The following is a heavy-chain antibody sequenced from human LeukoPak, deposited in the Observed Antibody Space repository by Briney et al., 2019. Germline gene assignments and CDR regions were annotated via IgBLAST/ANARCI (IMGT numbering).Heavy chain of an antibody. Sequence: GGSLRLSCAASGFTFSPYAMSWVRQAPGKGLEWVSIISGSSRHIYYADSVKGRFTISRDNSKNTLYLQMTSLRAEDTAIYYCAKDLDGYWGQGTLVTVSS. CDR3: AKDLDGY. CDR1: GFTFSPYA. V-gene: IGHV3-23*01. CDR2: ISGSSRHI. J-gene: IGHJ4*02.